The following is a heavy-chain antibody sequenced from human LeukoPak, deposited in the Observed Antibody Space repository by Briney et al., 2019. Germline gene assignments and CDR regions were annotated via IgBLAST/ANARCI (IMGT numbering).Heavy chain of an antibody. J-gene: IGHJ4*02. D-gene: IGHD6-13*01. CDR2: IYDDNT. CDR1: GFTVSAYA. Sequence: GGSLRLSCAASGFTVSAYAMAWVRQAPGKGLEWVSTIYDDNTYYADSVKGRFAISTDNSKNTLYLQMNSLRAEDTATYYCAKDISCSFWGQGVLVTVSS. V-gene: IGHV3-23*01. CDR3: AKDISCSF.